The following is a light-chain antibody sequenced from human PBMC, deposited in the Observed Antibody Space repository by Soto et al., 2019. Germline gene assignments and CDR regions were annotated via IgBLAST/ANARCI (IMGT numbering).Light chain of an antibody. CDR1: QSVSSY. CDR2: DAS. J-gene: IGKJ5*01. Sequence: EVVLTLSPGTLSLSKGERAPLSCRASQSVSSYLAWYQQKPGQAPRLLIYDASNRATGIPARFSGTGSGTDFTLTINNLEPEDFAVYYCQVRTNWSIAFGRGTRLEIK. V-gene: IGKV3-11*01. CDR3: QVRTNWSIA.